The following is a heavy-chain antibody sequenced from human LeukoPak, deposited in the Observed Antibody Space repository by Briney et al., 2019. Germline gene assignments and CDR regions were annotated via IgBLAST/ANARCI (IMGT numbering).Heavy chain of an antibody. CDR2: ISWDDNK. D-gene: IGHD3-10*01. CDR3: ARYYYDSGSYTFDY. Sequence: SGPTLVKPTQTLTLTCTFSGFSLSTSGVGVGWIRQPPGKALEWLALISWDDNKRYSPSLKSRLTITKDTSKNQVVLTMTNMDPVDTATYYCARYYYDSGSYTFDYWGQGTLVTVSS. J-gene: IGHJ4*02. CDR1: GFSLSTSGVG. V-gene: IGHV2-5*02.